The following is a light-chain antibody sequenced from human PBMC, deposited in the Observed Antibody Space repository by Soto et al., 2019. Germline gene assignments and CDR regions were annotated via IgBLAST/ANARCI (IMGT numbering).Light chain of an antibody. Sequence: EIVLTQSPATLSLSPGERATLSCRASQSVSSYLAWYQQKPGQAPRLLIYDASNRATGIPARFSGSGSGKDFTLTISSLEPEDFAVYYCQQRSSNWPPVTFGQGTRLEIK. CDR3: QQRSSNWPPVT. CDR1: QSVSSY. V-gene: IGKV3-11*01. J-gene: IGKJ5*01. CDR2: DAS.